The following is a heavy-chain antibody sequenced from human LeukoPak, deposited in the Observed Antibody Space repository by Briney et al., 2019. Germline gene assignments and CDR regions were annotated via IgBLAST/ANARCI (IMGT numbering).Heavy chain of an antibody. Sequence: TGGSLRLSCAASGFTFSSYTMNWVRQAPGKGLEWVSSISSSSSYIYYADSVKGRFTISRDNAKNSLYLQMNSLRAEDTAVYYCASLSFGIAADPWGQGTLVTVSS. CDR1: GFTFSSYT. V-gene: IGHV3-21*01. J-gene: IGHJ5*02. CDR2: ISSSSSYI. CDR3: ASLSFGIAADP. D-gene: IGHD6-13*01.